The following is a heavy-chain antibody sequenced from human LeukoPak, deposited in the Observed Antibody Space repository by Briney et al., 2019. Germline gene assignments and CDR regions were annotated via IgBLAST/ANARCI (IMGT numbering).Heavy chain of an antibody. CDR2: ISYDGSNK. CDR1: GFTFSSYG. D-gene: IGHD2-15*01. CDR3: AKDQDSGGSLAPFDP. Sequence: GRSLRLSCAASGFTFSSYGMHWVRQAPGKGLEWVAVISYDGSNKYYADSVKGRFTISRDNSKNTLYLQMNSLRAEDTAVYYCAKDQDSGGSLAPFDPWGQGTLVTVSS. V-gene: IGHV3-30*18. J-gene: IGHJ5*02.